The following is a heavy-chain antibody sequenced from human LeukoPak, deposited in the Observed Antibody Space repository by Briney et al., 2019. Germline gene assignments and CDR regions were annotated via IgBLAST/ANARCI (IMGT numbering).Heavy chain of an antibody. Sequence: ASVKVSFTASGYTFTSYGISWVRQAPGQGLEWMGWISTYNGNTNYAQKLQGRVTMTTDTSTSTAYMELRSLRSDDTAVYYCAAGYCSSTSCSEFDYWGEGTLATVSS. D-gene: IGHD2-2*03. CDR3: AAGYCSSTSCSEFDY. V-gene: IGHV1-18*01. CDR1: GYTFTSYG. J-gene: IGHJ4*02. CDR2: ISTYNGNT.